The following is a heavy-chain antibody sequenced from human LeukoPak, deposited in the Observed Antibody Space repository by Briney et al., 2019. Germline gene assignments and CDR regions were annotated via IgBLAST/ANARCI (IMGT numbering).Heavy chain of an antibody. CDR3: AKNRGGSYYSGSDY. CDR2: VRGSDAGT. Sequence: GGSLRLSCAASGFTFSSYAMNWVRQAPGKGLEWVSAVRGSDAGTSYADSVKGRFTISRDNSKNTLYLQMNSLRAEDTAVNYCAKNRGGSYYSGSDYWGQGTLVTVSS. V-gene: IGHV3-23*01. CDR1: GFTFSSYA. D-gene: IGHD1-26*01. J-gene: IGHJ4*02.